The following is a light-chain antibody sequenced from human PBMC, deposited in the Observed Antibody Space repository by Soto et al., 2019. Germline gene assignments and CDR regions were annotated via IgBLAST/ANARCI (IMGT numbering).Light chain of an antibody. J-gene: IGKJ1*01. CDR3: QEYNSAPRA. CDR2: AAS. CDR1: QGIIDY. V-gene: IGKV1-27*01. Sequence: DIQLTQSPSSLAASVGDRVTITCRASQGIIDYLAWYQQKPEKAPKLIIYAASTLQSGVPSRLSGSGAGTDYTVTISSLQPEDVATYSSQEYNSAPRAFGQGTKVYIK.